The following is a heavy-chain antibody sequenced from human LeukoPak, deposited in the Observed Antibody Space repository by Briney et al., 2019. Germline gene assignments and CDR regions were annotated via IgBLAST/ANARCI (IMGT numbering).Heavy chain of an antibody. CDR1: GFTFSSYG. CDR3: APLGGWSERENNWFDP. Sequence: GGSLRLSCAASGFTFSSYGMHWVRQAPGKGLEWVAVISYDGSNKYYADSVKGRFTISRDNSKNTLYLQMNSLRAEDTAVYYCAPLGGWSERENNWFDPWGQGTLVTVSS. V-gene: IGHV3-30*03. CDR2: ISYDGSNK. D-gene: IGHD3-16*01. J-gene: IGHJ5*02.